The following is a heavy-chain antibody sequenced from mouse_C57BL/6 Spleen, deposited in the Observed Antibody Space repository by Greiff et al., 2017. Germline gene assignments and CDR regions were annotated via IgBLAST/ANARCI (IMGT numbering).Heavy chain of an antibody. Sequence: EVKLVESGGGLVKPGGSLKLSCAASGFTFSDYGMHWVRQAPEKGLVWVAYISSGSSTIYYADTVKGRFSISRDNAKNSLFLQMTSLRSEDTALYYCASITTVVATGYFDVWGTGTSVTVSS. CDR1: GFTFSDYG. CDR2: ISSGSSTI. J-gene: IGHJ1*03. D-gene: IGHD1-1*01. CDR3: ASITTVVATGYFDV. V-gene: IGHV5-17*01.